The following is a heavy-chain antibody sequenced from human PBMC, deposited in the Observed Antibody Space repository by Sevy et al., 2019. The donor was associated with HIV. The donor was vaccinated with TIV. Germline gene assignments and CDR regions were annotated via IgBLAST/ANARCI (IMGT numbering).Heavy chain of an antibody. CDR3: ERYAYDSNFDY. CDR1: GFTFSNYW. Sequence: GGSLRLSCAASGFTFSNYWMHWVRQVPGKGPKWVSKIRGDGTTTVYADPVKGRFTISRDNAKNTLYLQMNNLRAEDTDTYYCERYAYDSNFDYWGQGTLVTVSS. CDR2: IRGDGTTT. D-gene: IGHD3-16*01. V-gene: IGHV3-74*01. J-gene: IGHJ4*02.